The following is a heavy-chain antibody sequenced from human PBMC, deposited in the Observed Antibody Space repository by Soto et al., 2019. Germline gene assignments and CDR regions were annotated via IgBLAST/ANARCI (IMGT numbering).Heavy chain of an antibody. CDR1: GFTFNTFE. J-gene: IGHJ5*01. V-gene: IGHV3-23*01. D-gene: IGHD3-16*01. CDR3: VKGGWLDF. Sequence: EVQLLESGGGLVQPGGSLRLSRAASGFTFNTFEMSWVREARGRGLEWVSFISIDMSRAYYGDAVKGRFTIPRDNSKHTMYLQMNSLTAEDTAVYACVKGGWLDFWGQGTLVTVSS. CDR2: ISIDMSRA.